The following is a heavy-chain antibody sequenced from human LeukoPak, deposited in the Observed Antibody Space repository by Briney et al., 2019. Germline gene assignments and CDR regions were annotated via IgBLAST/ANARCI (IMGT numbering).Heavy chain of an antibody. D-gene: IGHD3-3*01. CDR3: ASRGSVYYDFWSGPDAFDI. J-gene: IGHJ3*02. V-gene: IGHV1-2*02. Sequence: ASVKVSCKASGYTFTGYYMHWVRQAPGQGLERMGWINPNSGGTNYAQKFQGRVTMTRDTSISTAYMELSRLRSDDTAVYYCASRGSVYYDFWSGPDAFDIWGQGTMVTVSS. CDR2: INPNSGGT. CDR1: GYTFTGYY.